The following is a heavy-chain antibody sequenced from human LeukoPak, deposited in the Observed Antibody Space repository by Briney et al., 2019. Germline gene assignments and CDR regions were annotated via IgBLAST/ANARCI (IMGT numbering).Heavy chain of an antibody. CDR2: IYSGGST. J-gene: IGHJ6*02. D-gene: IGHD3-10*01. CDR1: GFTFSSNY. V-gene: IGHV3-66*01. Sequence: QPGGSLRLSCAASGFTFSSNYMNWVRQAPGKGLEWVTGIYSGGSTYYAEAVQGRFTISRDHSQNALFLQMNSLRADDTAVYYCARGEGYYGPGESNGIDVWGQGATVTVCS. CDR3: ARGEGYYGPGESNGIDV.